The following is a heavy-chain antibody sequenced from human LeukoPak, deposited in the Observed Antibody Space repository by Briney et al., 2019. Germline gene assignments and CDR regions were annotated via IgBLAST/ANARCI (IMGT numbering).Heavy chain of an antibody. V-gene: IGHV3-66*01. CDR3: ARDLGYCSGGSCYVGYFDY. CDR2: IYSDGST. Sequence: GGSLRLSCAASGFTVSSNYMSWVRQAPGKGLEWVSLIYSDGSTYYADSVRGRFTISRDNSKNTLYLQMNSLRAEDTAVYFCARDLGYCSGGSCYVGYFDYWGQGTLVTVSS. D-gene: IGHD2-15*01. J-gene: IGHJ4*02. CDR1: GFTVSSNY.